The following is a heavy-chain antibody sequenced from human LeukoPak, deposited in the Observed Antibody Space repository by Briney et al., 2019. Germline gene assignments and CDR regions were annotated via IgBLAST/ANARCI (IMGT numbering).Heavy chain of an antibody. V-gene: IGHV5-51*01. CDR1: GYSFSTYW. J-gene: IGHJ4*02. Sequence: GESLKISCKGSGYSFSTYWIGWVRQKPGKGPEWMGIIYPGDSDTTYNPSFQGQVTFSADNTISTAYLQWSRLKASDTAMYFCATGTSVVVSPVGQYWGQGTLVTVSS. CDR2: IYPGDSDT. D-gene: IGHD2-15*01. CDR3: ATGTSVVVSPVGQY.